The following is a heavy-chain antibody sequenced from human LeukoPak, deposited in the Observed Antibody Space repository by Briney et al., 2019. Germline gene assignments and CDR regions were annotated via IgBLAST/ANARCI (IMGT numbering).Heavy chain of an antibody. CDR1: GFIFTDYW. Sequence: QTGGSLRLSCEASGFIFTDYWMTWARQAPGKGQEWVANTNKDGSEKWYVDSVKGRFTISRDKAKNSLYLQMNSLKAGDTALYYCVRDGNDGLNDWEYWGQGALVTVSS. CDR3: VRDGNDGLNDWEY. V-gene: IGHV3-7*03. J-gene: IGHJ1*01. CDR2: TNKDGSEK. D-gene: IGHD1-1*01.